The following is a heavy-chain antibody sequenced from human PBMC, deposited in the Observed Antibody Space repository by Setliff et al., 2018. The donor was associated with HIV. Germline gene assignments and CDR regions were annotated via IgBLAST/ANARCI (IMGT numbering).Heavy chain of an antibody. CDR3: SRGRTDTAMAHDY. Sequence: PSETLSLTCTVSGGSLGNHYWSWIRQPPGRGLEWLGYVYNTGHTSSNPSLESRFTMSLDTSKNQVSLKVKFVTAADTAIYYCSRGRTDTAMAHDYWGQGIPVTGST. J-gene: IGHJ4*02. D-gene: IGHD5-18*01. V-gene: IGHV4-59*11. CDR1: GGSLGNHY. CDR2: VYNTGHT.